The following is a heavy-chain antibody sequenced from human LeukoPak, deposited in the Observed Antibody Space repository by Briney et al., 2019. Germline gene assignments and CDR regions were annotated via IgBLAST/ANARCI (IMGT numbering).Heavy chain of an antibody. CDR3: ARGDDILTGYYNWASFDY. J-gene: IGHJ4*02. Sequence: GASVKVSCKASGYTFISYYMHWVRQAPGQGLEWMGIINPSGGSTSYAQKFQGRVTMTRDMSTSTVYMELSSLRSEDTAVYYCARGDDILTGYYNWASFDYWGQGTLVTVSS. CDR2: INPSGGST. V-gene: IGHV1-46*01. D-gene: IGHD3-9*01. CDR1: GYTFISYY.